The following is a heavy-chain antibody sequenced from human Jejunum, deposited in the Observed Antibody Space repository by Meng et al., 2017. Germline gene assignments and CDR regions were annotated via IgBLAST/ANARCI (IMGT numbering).Heavy chain of an antibody. V-gene: IGHV3-23*01. CDR3: AKGLVPPSRGGNCYHFDN. Sequence: GGSLRLSCAASGFAFTTYAMTWVRQAPGKGLEWVSGISGSGGSTYYADSVTARFTISRDNSKNTLYLPMNSLRVEDTAVYYCAKGLVPPSRGGNCYHFDNWGLGTLVTVSS. CDR2: ISGSGGST. CDR1: GFAFTTYA. D-gene: IGHD2-15*01. J-gene: IGHJ4*01.